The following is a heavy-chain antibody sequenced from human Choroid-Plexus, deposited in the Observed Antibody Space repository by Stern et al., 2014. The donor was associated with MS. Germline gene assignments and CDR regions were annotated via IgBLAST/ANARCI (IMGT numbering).Heavy chain of an antibody. V-gene: IGHV1-2*02. J-gene: IGHJ6*02. CDR2: VNHNTGGT. CDR1: GYIFTGYY. Sequence: VQLVESGAEVKKPGASVKVSCKTSGYIFTGYYIHWVRQAPGQGLEWVGWVNHNTGGTKDAQKFQGRVTMSRDTSISTAYVELSSLTSDDTAVYYCARDQRGITIFGVVTDYYYLGMDVWGQGTTVTVSS. CDR3: ARDQRGITIFGVVTDYYYLGMDV. D-gene: IGHD3-3*01.